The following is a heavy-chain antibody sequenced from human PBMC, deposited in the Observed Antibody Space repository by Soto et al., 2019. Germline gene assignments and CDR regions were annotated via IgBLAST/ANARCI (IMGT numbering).Heavy chain of an antibody. V-gene: IGHV4-34*01. Sequence: PSETLCLTCAVYGGSFSGYYWSWIRQPPGKGLEWIGEINHSGSTNYNPSLKSRVTISVDTSKNQFSLKLSSVTAADTAVYYCARVRMYYYGSGSYYQNPRVYGMDVWGQGTTVTVSS. CDR2: INHSGST. D-gene: IGHD3-10*01. J-gene: IGHJ6*02. CDR3: ARVRMYYYGSGSYYQNPRVYGMDV. CDR1: GGSFSGYY.